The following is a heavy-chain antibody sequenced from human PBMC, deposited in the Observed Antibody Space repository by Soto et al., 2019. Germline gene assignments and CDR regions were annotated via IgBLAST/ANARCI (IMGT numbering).Heavy chain of an antibody. CDR2: IYYSGDT. V-gene: IGHV4-59*08. J-gene: IGHJ6*02. CDR3: VRLRYSGGDLHYYYGMDV. Sequence: SETLSLTCTVSGGSISSYYCSWIRQAPGKGLEWVGYIYYSGDTNYNPSLQSRVTILIDRSKNQFSLRLSSVTAADTAIYYCVRLRYSGGDLHYYYGMDVWGQGTKVTVSS. CDR1: GGSISSYY. D-gene: IGHD1-26*01.